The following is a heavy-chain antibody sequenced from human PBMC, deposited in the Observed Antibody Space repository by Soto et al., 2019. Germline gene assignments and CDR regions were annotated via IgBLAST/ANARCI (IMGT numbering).Heavy chain of an antibody. Sequence: GGSLRLSCEASGFTLRNYAMTWIRQSPGKGLEWVSLISANDVGTYYTESVKTRFTISTDQSRSTVYLQMDSLRADDTAIYYCAKAKNDYNWDNRPPFDYWGQGTLVTVSS. V-gene: IGHV3-23*01. D-gene: IGHD1-20*01. CDR2: ISANDVGT. CDR1: GFTLRNYA. CDR3: AKAKNDYNWDNRPPFDY. J-gene: IGHJ4*02.